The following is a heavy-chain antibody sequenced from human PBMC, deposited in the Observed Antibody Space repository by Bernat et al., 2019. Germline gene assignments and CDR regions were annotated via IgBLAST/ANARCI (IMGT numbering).Heavy chain of an antibody. CDR2: IHYSGTT. D-gene: IGHD6-13*01. CDR3: ARTLGVAAATGGY. Sequence: QLQLQESGPGLVKPSETLSLTCSISGGSISSNSYYWGWIRQPPGKGLEWIGSIHYSGTTYYNPSLRSRLTISVDTSKNQFSLKLRSVTAADTAVYYCARTLGVAAATGGYWGQGTLVTVSS. CDR1: GGSISSNSYY. J-gene: IGHJ4*02. V-gene: IGHV4-39*01.